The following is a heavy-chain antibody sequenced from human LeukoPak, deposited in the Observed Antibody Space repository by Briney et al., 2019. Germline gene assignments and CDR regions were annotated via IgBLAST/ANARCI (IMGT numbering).Heavy chain of an antibody. V-gene: IGHV4-39*02. D-gene: IGHD3-22*01. CDR2: IYYSGSAGST. Sequence: SETLSLTCSVSGDSINSGVSYWAWIRQPPGKGLEWIGTIYYSGSAGSTYYNPSLESRVTISVDTSENHFSLKLSSVTAADSAVYYCARLSTYHYDSRGYFDAFDMWGQGTMVTVSS. CDR1: GDSINSGVSY. J-gene: IGHJ3*02. CDR3: ARLSTYHYDSRGYFDAFDM.